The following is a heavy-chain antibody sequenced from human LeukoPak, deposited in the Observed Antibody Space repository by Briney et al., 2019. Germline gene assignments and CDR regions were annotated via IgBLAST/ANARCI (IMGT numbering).Heavy chain of an antibody. D-gene: IGHD2-15*01. J-gene: IGHJ4*02. CDR1: GCTFSHYS. Sequence: GGSLTLSCAASGCTFSHYSMNWVRQPPGNGLEWVSSISSSSNYIYYTNSVKDRFSISRDNPKNSMYLQMTSPSAEDTAVYYWARVRARYGVVVAATSDYWGKGTLVTVSS. V-gene: IGHV3-21*01. CDR3: ARVRARYGVVVAATSDY. CDR2: ISSSSNYI.